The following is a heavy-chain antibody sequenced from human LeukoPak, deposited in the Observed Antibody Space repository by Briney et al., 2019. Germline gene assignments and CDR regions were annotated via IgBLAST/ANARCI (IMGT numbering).Heavy chain of an antibody. CDR1: GFTFRIYG. V-gene: IGHV3-30*02. D-gene: IGHD4-23*01. CDR2: IRYDGSEK. J-gene: IGHJ4*02. Sequence: GGSLRLSCAASGFTFRIYGMYWVRQAPGKGLEWVAFIRYDGSEKYYADSVKGRFTISRDNSKNTLYLQMKSLRPEDTAVYYCATNSVPEFWGQGNLVTVSS. CDR3: ATNSVPEF.